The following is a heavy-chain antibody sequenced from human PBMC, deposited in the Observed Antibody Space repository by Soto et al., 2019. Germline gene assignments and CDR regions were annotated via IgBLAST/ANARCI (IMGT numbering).Heavy chain of an antibody. CDR3: ARGLYYDILTGSWFDP. J-gene: IGHJ5*02. Sequence: SQSLSLTCGISGDSVSSISAAWNWIRQSPSRGLEWLGRTYYRSKWYNDYAVSVKSRITINPDTSKNQFSLQLNSVTPEDTAVYYCARGLYYDILTGSWFDPWGQGTLVTVSS. D-gene: IGHD3-9*01. V-gene: IGHV6-1*01. CDR1: GDSVSSISAA. CDR2: TYYRSKWYN.